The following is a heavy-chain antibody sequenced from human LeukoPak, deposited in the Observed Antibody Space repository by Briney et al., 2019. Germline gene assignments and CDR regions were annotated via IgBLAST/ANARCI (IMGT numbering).Heavy chain of an antibody. D-gene: IGHD6-19*01. CDR1: GGSISSYY. J-gene: IGHJ4*02. V-gene: IGHV4-4*07. CDR3: ARDGAASSGWYYFDY. CDR2: IYTSGST. Sequence: PSETLSLTCTVSGGSISSYYWSWIRQPAGKGLEWIGRIYTSGSTNYNPSLKGRVTMSVDTSKNQFSLKLSSVTAADTAVYYCARDGAASSGWYYFDYWGQGTLVTVSS.